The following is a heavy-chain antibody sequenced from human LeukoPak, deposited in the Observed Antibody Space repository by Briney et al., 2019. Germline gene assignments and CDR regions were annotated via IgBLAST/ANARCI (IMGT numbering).Heavy chain of an antibody. Sequence: GGYLRLSCVASGFTFSSHWMSWVRQAPGKGLEWVANIKQDGSDKYYVDSVKGRFTISRDNAKNSLYLQMNSLRAEDTAVYYCARGRPGLSAVDDFDYWGQGTLVTVSS. CDR2: IKQDGSDK. CDR1: GFTFSSHW. CDR3: ARGRPGLSAVDDFDY. V-gene: IGHV3-7*05. J-gene: IGHJ4*02. D-gene: IGHD3-16*01.